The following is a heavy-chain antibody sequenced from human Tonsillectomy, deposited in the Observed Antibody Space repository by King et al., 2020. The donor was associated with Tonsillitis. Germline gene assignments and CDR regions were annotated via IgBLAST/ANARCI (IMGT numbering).Heavy chain of an antibody. CDR3: IACGW. CDR2: IKNKIDGGTT. V-gene: IGHV3-15*01. J-gene: IGHJ4*02. Sequence: VQLVESGGGLVKPGGSLRLSCAASGFTFNNAWMSWVRQAPGKGLEWIGLIKNKIDGGTTDYPAPVKDRFTISRDESKATLYMEMNSLNTDDTAGYYCIACGWWGKGTLVNVCS. CDR1: GFTFNNAW. D-gene: IGHD6-19*01.